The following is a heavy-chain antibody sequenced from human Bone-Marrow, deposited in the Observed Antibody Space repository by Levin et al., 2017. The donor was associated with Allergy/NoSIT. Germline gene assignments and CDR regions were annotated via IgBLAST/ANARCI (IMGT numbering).Heavy chain of an antibody. J-gene: IGHJ4*02. CDR3: AKGGSGWS. CDR1: GFTFSSYW. D-gene: IGHD6-19*01. CDR2: VSNDGSTT. V-gene: IGHV3-74*03. Sequence: PGGSLRLSCVASGFTFSSYWMHWVRQVPGKGLVWVSGVSNDGSTTMYADSVKGRFTISRDNAKNTLYLQMNSLRADDTALYYCAKGGSGWSWGQGTLVTVSS.